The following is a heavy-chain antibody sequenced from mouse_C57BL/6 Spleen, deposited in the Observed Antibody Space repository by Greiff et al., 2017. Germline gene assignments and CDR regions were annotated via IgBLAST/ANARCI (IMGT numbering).Heavy chain of an antibody. V-gene: IGHV1-64*01. Sequence: VQLQQPGAELVKPGASVKLSCKASGYTFTSYWVHWVKQRPGQGLEWIGMIHPNSGSTNYNEKFKSKATLTVDKSSSTAYMQLSSLTSEDSAVYYCASTTVVPFDYWGQGTTLTVSS. CDR1: GYTFTSYW. J-gene: IGHJ2*01. CDR3: ASTTVVPFDY. CDR2: IHPNSGST. D-gene: IGHD1-1*01.